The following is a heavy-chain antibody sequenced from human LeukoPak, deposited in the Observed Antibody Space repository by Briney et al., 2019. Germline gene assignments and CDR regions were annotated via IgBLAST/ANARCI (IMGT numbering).Heavy chain of an antibody. D-gene: IGHD3-22*01. CDR3: ARPYYYDSRIDP. CDR2: MYYSGST. CDR1: GGSISSGDYS. V-gene: IGHV4-30-4*01. Sequence: PSETLSLTCTVSGGSISSGDYSWSWIRQPPGKGLEWIAYMYYSGSTYYNPSLKSRVTMSADASKNQLSLKLSPVTAADTAVYYCARPYYYDSRIDPWGQGILVTVSS. J-gene: IGHJ5*02.